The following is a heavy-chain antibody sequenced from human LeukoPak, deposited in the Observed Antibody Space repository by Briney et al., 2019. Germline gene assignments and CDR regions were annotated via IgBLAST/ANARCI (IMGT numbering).Heavy chain of an antibody. D-gene: IGHD3-3*01. CDR3: ARGKIYDFWSGYLQYYFDY. CDR1: GFTFSSYW. V-gene: IGHV3-74*01. CDR2: INSDGSST. J-gene: IGHJ4*02. Sequence: GGSLRLSCAASGFTFSSYWMHWVRQAPGKGLVWVSRINSDGSSTSYADSVKGRFTISRDNAKNTLYLQMNSLRAEDTAMYYCARGKIYDFWSGYLQYYFDYWGQGTLVTVSS.